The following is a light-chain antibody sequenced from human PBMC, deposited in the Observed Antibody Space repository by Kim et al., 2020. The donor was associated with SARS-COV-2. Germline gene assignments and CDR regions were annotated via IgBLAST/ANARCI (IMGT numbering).Light chain of an antibody. V-gene: IGKV1-8*01. CDR3: LQYNSYPWA. CDR1: EDVSRN. CDR2: TTF. Sequence: ASTGDRVTITCRASEDVSRNLAWYQQTPGKVPKLLIHTTFILQSGVPSRFSGSGSGTDFTLTISGLQSEDFATYYCLQYNSYPWAFGQGTKVDIK. J-gene: IGKJ1*01.